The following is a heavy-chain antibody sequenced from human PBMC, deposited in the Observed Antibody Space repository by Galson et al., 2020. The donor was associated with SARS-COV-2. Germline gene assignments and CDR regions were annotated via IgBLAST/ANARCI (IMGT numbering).Heavy chain of an antibody. V-gene: IGHV1-18*04. J-gene: IGHJ6*03. Sequence: ASVKVSCKASGYTFTSYGISWVRQAPGQGLEWMGWISAYNGNTNYAQKLQGRVTMTTDTSTSTAYMELRSLRSDDTAVYYCARGFVPYDFWSGYYFPTNNYYYYYYMDVWGKGTTVTVSS. CDR2: ISAYNGNT. CDR3: ARGFVPYDFWSGYYFPTNNYYYYYYMDV. D-gene: IGHD3-3*01. CDR1: GYTFTSYG.